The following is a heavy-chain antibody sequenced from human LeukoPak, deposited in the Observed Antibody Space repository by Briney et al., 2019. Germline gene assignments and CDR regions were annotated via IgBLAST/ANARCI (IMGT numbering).Heavy chain of an antibody. J-gene: IGHJ4*02. V-gene: IGHV4-30-4*02. Sequence: SETLSLTCTVSGGSISSGDYYCSWIRQPPGKGLEWVGYIYYSGSTYYNPSLKSRVTISVDTSKNQFSLKLSSVTAADTAVYYCARRTVTNGWFRIDYWGQGSLVIVSS. CDR1: GGSISSGDYY. CDR2: IYYSGST. CDR3: ARRTVTNGWFRIDY. D-gene: IGHD6-19*01.